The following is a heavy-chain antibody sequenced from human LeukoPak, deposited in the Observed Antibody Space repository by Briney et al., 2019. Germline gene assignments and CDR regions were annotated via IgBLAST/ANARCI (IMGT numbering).Heavy chain of an antibody. D-gene: IGHD3-16*01. J-gene: IGHJ4*02. Sequence: SQTLSLTCTVSGGSISSGGYYWSWIRQPPGKGLEWIGYIHYSGSTYYNPSLKSRVTISVDTSKNQFSLKLSSVTAADTAVYYCAREGETLSGFDYWGQGTLVTVSS. CDR1: GGSISSGGYY. CDR2: IHYSGST. V-gene: IGHV4-30-4*01. CDR3: AREGETLSGFDY.